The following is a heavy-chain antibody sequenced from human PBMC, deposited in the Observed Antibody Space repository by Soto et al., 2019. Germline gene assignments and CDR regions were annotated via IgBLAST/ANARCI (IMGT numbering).Heavy chain of an antibody. CDR2: IYFSGSA. D-gene: IGHD5-12*01. CDR1: GGSFSPHW. J-gene: IGHJ4*02. V-gene: IGHV4-34*01. Sequence: PSETLSLTCTVIGGSFSPHWWTWIRQPPGKGLEWIGEIYFSGSANYNPSLKSRVTLSVDMSKNQFSLKLSSVTAADTAVYYCARRYSGYGDYWGQGTLVTVSS. CDR3: ARRYSGYGDY.